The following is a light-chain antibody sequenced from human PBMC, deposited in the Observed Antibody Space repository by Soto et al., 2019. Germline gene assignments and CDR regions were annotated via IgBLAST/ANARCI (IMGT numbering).Light chain of an antibody. V-gene: IGKV3-20*01. CDR1: QSFSSSY. J-gene: IGKJ3*01. CDR3: QHYGSALFT. CDR2: GAS. Sequence: EIVLTQSPGTLSLSPGERATLSCRASQSFSSSYLAWYQQKPGQAPRLLIYGASSRDTGIPDRFSGSGSGTDFTITISSLEPEEFAGYCCQHYGSALFTFGPGTKVDVK.